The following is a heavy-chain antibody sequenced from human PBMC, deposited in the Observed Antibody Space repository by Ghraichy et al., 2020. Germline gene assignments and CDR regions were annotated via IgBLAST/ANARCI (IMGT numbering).Heavy chain of an antibody. CDR2: ISWNSGSI. CDR3: AKENSGWEVNGGAFDI. J-gene: IGHJ3*02. Sequence: GGSLRLSCAASGFTFDDYAMHWVRQAPGKGLEWVSGISWNSGSIGYADSVKGRFTISRDNAKNSLYLQMNSLRAEDTALYYCAKENSGWEVNGGAFDIWGQGTMVTVSS. V-gene: IGHV3-9*01. D-gene: IGHD3-22*01. CDR1: GFTFDDYA.